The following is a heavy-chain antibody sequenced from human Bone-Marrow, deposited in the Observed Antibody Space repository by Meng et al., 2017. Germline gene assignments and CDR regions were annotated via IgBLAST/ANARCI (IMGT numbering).Heavy chain of an antibody. CDR2: IIPIFGTA. V-gene: IGHV1-69*13. Sequence: SAKVSCKASGGTFSSYAISWVRQAPGQGLEWMGGIIPIFGTANYAQKFQGRVTITADESTSTAYMELSSLRSEDTAVYYCAALPNYSDSSGYYQDEYFQHWGQGTLVTVSS. D-gene: IGHD3-22*01. CDR1: GGTFSSYA. CDR3: AALPNYSDSSGYYQDEYFQH. J-gene: IGHJ1*01.